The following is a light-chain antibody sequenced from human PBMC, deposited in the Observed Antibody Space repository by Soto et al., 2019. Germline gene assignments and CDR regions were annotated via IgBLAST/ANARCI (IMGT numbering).Light chain of an antibody. CDR3: CPYAGFYTGV. CDR2: DVS. Sequence: QSALTQPRSVSGSPGQSVTISCTGTSSEVGGYNYVSWYQHHPGKAPKLILYDVSERPSGVPDRFSGSKSGNTASLTISGLQADDEADYYCCPYAGFYTGVFGGGTKLTVL. J-gene: IGLJ2*01. CDR1: SSEVGGYNY. V-gene: IGLV2-11*01.